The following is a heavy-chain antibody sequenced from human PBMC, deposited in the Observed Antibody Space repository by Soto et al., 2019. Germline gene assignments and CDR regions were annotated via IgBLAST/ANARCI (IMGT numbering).Heavy chain of an antibody. J-gene: IGHJ5*02. D-gene: IGHD6-13*01. CDR2: IDHSGST. CDR1: GGSISSYY. CDR3: AREGIASVRGSGWLDP. Sequence: SETLSLTCTVSGGSISSYYWSWIRQPPGKGLEWIGYIDHSGSTIYNPSLQSRVTMSVGTSKKQFSLKLNSVTAADTAVYCCAREGIASVRGSGWLDPWGQGTLVTVYS. V-gene: IGHV4-59*01.